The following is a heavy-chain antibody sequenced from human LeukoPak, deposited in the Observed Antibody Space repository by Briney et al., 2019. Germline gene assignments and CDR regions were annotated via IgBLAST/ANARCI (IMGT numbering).Heavy chain of an antibody. V-gene: IGHV4-59*01. J-gene: IGHJ2*01. CDR3: ARGVSIAAAVTDC. CDR2: IYYSGST. Sequence: SETLSLTCTVSGGSISSYYWSWIRQPPGKGLEWIGYIYYSGSTNYNPSLKSRVTILVDTSKNQFSLKLSSVTAADTAVYYCARGVSIAAAVTDCGGRGTLVTVSS. D-gene: IGHD6-13*01. CDR1: GGSISSYY.